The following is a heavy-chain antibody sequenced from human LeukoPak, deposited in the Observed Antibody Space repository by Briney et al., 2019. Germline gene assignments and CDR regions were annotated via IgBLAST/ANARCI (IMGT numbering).Heavy chain of an antibody. CDR2: INSDGSST. CDR3: ARAYTTVTTIQVY. CDR1: GFTFSSYW. V-gene: IGHV3-74*01. D-gene: IGHD4-11*01. Sequence: GGSLRLSCAASGFTFSSYWMHWVRQAPGKGLVWISRINSDGSSTSYADSVKGRFTISRDNAKNTLYLQMNSLRAEDTAVYYCARAYTTVTTIQVYWGQGTLVTVSS. J-gene: IGHJ4*02.